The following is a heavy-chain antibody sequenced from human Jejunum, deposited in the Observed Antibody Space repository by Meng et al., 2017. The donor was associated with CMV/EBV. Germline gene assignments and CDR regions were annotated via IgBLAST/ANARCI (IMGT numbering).Heavy chain of an antibody. CDR3: APVGGWGTGTPTTLIT. Sequence: TFSNYVLAWVRQAPGKGPAWVSAIRGSGDKTSYADSVTGRFSISRDNSKNTLFLQMNGLRAEDTAIYYCAPVGGWGTGTPTTLITWGQGTLVTVSS. CDR2: IRGSGDKT. V-gene: IGHV3-23*01. D-gene: IGHD4-17*01. J-gene: IGHJ5*02. CDR1: TFSNYV.